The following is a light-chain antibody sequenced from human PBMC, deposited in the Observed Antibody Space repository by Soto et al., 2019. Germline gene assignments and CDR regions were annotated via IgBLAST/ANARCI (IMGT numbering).Light chain of an antibody. V-gene: IGKV3D-15*02. CDR1: QSISTN. CDR2: LAS. Sequence: EIVMTQSPATLSVSPGERATLSCRASQSISTNLNWYQKKPGQAPRLLMYLASTRATGIPARFSGSGSGTEFTLTISSLQSEDFAVYYCQQYGSSPRTFGQGTKVEIK. J-gene: IGKJ1*01. CDR3: QQYGSSPRT.